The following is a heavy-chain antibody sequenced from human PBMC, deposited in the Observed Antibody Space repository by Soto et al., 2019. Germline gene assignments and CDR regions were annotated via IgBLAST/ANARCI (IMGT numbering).Heavy chain of an antibody. V-gene: IGHV4-39*07. D-gene: IGHD3-10*01. CDR3: ARGGSEGGLDV. Sequence: SETLSLTCTVSGGSISSSSYYWGWIRQAPGKGLEWIGSTYYSGSTYYNPSLKSRVTISVDTSKNQFSLTLSSATAADTAVYFCARGGSEGGLDVWGQGTTVTVSS. J-gene: IGHJ6*02. CDR1: GGSISSSSYY. CDR2: TYYSGST.